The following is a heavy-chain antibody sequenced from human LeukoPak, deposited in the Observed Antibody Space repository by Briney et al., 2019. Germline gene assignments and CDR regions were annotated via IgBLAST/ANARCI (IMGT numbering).Heavy chain of an antibody. J-gene: IGHJ4*02. CDR2: ISYDGSNK. V-gene: IGHV3-30-3*01. D-gene: IGHD3-22*01. Sequence: GGSLRLSCAASGFTFSSYAMHWVRQAPGKGLEWVAVISYDGSNKYYADSVKGRFTISRDNSKNTLYLQMNSLRAGDTAVYYCARGGYYYDSSGYAYWGQGALVTVSS. CDR1: GFTFSSYA. CDR3: ARGGYYYDSSGYAY.